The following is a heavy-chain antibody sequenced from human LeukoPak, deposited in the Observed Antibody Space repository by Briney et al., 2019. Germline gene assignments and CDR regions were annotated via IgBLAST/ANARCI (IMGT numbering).Heavy chain of an antibody. CDR1: GFSFSVYW. J-gene: IGHJ6*04. Sequence: PGGSLRLSCAASGFSFSVYWMHWVRQAPGKGPVWVSRIKTDGSTTSYADSVKGRFTISRDNAKNTLYLQMNSLRAEDTAVYYCAELGITMIGGVWGKGTTVTISS. CDR3: AELGITMIGGV. D-gene: IGHD3-10*02. V-gene: IGHV3-74*01. CDR2: IKTDGSTT.